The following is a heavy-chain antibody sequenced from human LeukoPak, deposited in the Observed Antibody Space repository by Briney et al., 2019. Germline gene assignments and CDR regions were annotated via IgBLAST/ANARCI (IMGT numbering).Heavy chain of an antibody. J-gene: IGHJ6*02. CDR1: GYSFTSYW. CDR2: IYPGDSDT. D-gene: IGHD4-17*01. V-gene: IGHV5-51*01. CDR3: ARHKEDYGDYYYYYYGMDV. Sequence: GESLKISCKGSGYSFTSYWIGWVRQMPGKGLEWIGIIYPGDSDTRYSPSFQGQVTISADKSISTAYLQWSSLKASDTAMYYCARHKEDYGDYYYYYYGMDVWGQGTTVTVSS.